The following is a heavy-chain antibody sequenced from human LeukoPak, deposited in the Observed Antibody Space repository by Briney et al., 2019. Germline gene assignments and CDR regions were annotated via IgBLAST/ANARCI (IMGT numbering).Heavy chain of an antibody. Sequence: GESLKISCKGSGYSFTSYWIGWVRQTPGKGLEWMGIIYPGGSDTRYSPSFQGQVTISADKSISTAYLQWSSLKASDTAMYYCARLPYYDFWSGYYTGIDYWGQGTLVTVSS. CDR1: GYSFTSYW. CDR2: IYPGGSDT. CDR3: ARLPYYDFWSGYYTGIDY. V-gene: IGHV5-51*01. D-gene: IGHD3-3*01. J-gene: IGHJ4*02.